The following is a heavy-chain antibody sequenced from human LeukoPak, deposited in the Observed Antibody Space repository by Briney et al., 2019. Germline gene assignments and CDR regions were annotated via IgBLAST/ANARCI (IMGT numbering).Heavy chain of an antibody. D-gene: IGHD1-26*01. CDR2: FGTA. Sequence: FGTANYAQKFQGRVTITTDESTSTAYMELSSLRSEDTAVYYCARETYSGSGSYYGVVDYWGQGTLVTVSS. J-gene: IGHJ4*02. CDR3: ARETYSGSGSYYGVVDY. V-gene: IGHV1-69*05.